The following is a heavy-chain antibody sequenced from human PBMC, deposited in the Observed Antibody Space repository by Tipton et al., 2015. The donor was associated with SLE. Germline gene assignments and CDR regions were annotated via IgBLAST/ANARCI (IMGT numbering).Heavy chain of an antibody. CDR1: GGSISSSSYY. D-gene: IGHD3-9*01. J-gene: IGHJ3*01. CDR3: ASRITIFALDV. Sequence: TLSLTCTVSGGSISSSSYYWGWIRQPPGKGPEWIGEISHRGITNYNPSLKSRVTISVDTSKKQFSLKLSSVTAADTAVYYCASRITIFALDVWGRGTVVTVSS. CDR2: ISHRGIT. V-gene: IGHV4-39*07.